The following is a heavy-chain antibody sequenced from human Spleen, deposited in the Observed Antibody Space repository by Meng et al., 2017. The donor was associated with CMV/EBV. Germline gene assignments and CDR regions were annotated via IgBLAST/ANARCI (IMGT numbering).Heavy chain of an antibody. Sequence: GESLKISCTASGFTFNSYGMHWVRQTPGKGLEWVAFIHYDGSDKKYGDSVKGRFTIYRDNSKNTLYLQMSSLRPEDSTVYYCAKGGMIRGFIEGDYFDSWGQGALVTVSS. CDR2: IHYDGSDK. D-gene: IGHD3-16*02. J-gene: IGHJ4*02. CDR3: AKGGMIRGFIEGDYFDS. V-gene: IGHV3-30*02. CDR1: GFTFNSYG.